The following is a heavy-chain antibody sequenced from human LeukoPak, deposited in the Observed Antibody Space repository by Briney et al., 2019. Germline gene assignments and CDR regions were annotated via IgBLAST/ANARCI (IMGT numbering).Heavy chain of an antibody. CDR1: GGSISSSAYY. Sequence: SETLSLTCTVSGGSISSSAYYWGWIRQPPGKGLEWIGTVFYTGSTYYNPSLKSRVTVSVDTSKNQFSLKLFSVTAADAAVYYCARHLRTASMAPFDYWGQGTLVTVSP. V-gene: IGHV4-39*01. D-gene: IGHD2-21*02. CDR3: ARHLRTASMAPFDY. J-gene: IGHJ4*02. CDR2: VFYTGST.